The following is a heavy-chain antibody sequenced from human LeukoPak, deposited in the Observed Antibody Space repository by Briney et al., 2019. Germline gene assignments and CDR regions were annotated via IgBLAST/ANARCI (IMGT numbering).Heavy chain of an antibody. CDR2: LFGSGGAT. J-gene: IGHJ3*01. CDR1: VFTFSRYS. CDR3: AKDRTSYSRSGGYYLGAFDL. Sequence: HPGVSLRLSCAASVFTFSRYSTTGVREAPGEGLQWVSSLFGSGGATWYADSIKGRFTVSRQNTKNGIYSQMTGLRAKDTAIYYCAKDRTSYSRSGGYYLGAFDLWGHGTVVTVSS. D-gene: IGHD3-10*01. V-gene: IGHV3-23*01.